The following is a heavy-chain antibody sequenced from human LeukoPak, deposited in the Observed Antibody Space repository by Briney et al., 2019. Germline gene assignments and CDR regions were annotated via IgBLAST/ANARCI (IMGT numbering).Heavy chain of an antibody. CDR2: INHSGST. D-gene: IGHD2-2*01. CDR1: GGSFSGYY. Sequence: SETLSLTCAVYGGSFSGYYWSWIRQPPGKGLEWIWEINHSGSTNYNPSPKSRVTISVDTSKNQFSLKLSSVTAADTAVYYCASRQNCSSTSCYALNWFDPWGQGTLVTVSS. J-gene: IGHJ5*02. V-gene: IGHV4-34*01. CDR3: ASRQNCSSTSCYALNWFDP.